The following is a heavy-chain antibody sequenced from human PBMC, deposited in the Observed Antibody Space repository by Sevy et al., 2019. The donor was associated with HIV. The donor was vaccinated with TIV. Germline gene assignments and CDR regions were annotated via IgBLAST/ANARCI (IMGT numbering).Heavy chain of an antibody. CDR2: INSDGSST. CDR1: GLTFSSYW. J-gene: IGHJ6*02. D-gene: IGHD2-2*01. V-gene: IGHV3-74*01. Sequence: GGSLRLSCAASGLTFSSYWMHWVRQAPGKGLVWVSRINSDGSSTSYADSVKGRFTISRDNARNTLYLQMNSLRAKDTAVYYCVRQRGDTVVLPDVLPDYGMDVWGQGTTVTVSS. CDR3: VRQRGDTVVLPDVLPDYGMDV.